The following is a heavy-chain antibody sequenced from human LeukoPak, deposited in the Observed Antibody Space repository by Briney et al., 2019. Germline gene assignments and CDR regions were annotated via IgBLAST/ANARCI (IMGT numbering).Heavy chain of an antibody. J-gene: IGHJ4*02. V-gene: IGHV3-9*01. CDR1: GFTIDDYA. Sequence: PGGSLRLSCAASGFTIDDYAMHWVRQAPGKGLEWVSGISWNSGSIGYADSVKGRFTISRDNAKNSLYLQMNSLRAEDTALYYCAKDRTWGLTGYMDYWGQGTLVTVSS. D-gene: IGHD3-9*01. CDR2: ISWNSGSI. CDR3: AKDRTWGLTGYMDY.